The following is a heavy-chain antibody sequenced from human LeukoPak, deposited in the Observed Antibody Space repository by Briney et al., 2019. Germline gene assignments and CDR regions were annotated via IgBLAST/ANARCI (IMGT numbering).Heavy chain of an antibody. CDR2: FDPEDGET. V-gene: IGHV1-24*01. Sequence: ASVKVSCKVSGYTLTELSMHWVRQAPGKGLEWMGGFDPEDGETIYAQKFQGRVTMTEDTSTDTAYMELSSLRSEDTAVYYCARAGMVRGVQILNYYYYGMDVWGQGTTVTVSS. J-gene: IGHJ6*02. CDR3: ARAGMVRGVQILNYYYYGMDV. CDR1: GYTLTELS. D-gene: IGHD3-10*01.